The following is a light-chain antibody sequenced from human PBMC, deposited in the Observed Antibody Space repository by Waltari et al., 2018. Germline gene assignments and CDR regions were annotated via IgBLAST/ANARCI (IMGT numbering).Light chain of an antibody. V-gene: IGKV1-NL1*01. J-gene: IGKJ1*01. CDR1: QGITNS. Sequence: DIQLTQSQSSLSASVGDRVTITCRASQGITNSLAWYQQKPGKAPKLLLSAASRLEGGVPSRFSGSGSGTDYTLTISSLQPEDFATYYCQQYYSTLWTFGQGTKVEIK. CDR3: QQYYSTLWT. CDR2: AAS.